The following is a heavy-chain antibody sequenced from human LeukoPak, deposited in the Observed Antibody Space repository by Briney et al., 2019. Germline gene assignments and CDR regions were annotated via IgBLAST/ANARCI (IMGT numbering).Heavy chain of an antibody. J-gene: IGHJ4*02. D-gene: IGHD5-18*01. V-gene: IGHV3-21*01. Sequence: GGSLRLSCAASGFTFSSHNMIWVRQAPGQGLEWVSSIGSYNEYIHYADSVKGRFTISRDDAKNSLYLQMNSLRAEDTAVYYCARGIQLWFYVGYWGQGTLVTVSS. CDR3: ARGIQLWFYVGY. CDR1: GFTFSSHN. CDR2: IGSYNEYI.